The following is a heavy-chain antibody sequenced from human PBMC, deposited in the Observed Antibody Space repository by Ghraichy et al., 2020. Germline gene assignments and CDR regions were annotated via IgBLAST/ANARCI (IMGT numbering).Heavy chain of an antibody. CDR1: GFTFTNYA. D-gene: IGHD3-10*01. Sequence: ESLNISCAASGFTFTNYAVNWVRQAPGKGLEWVSAIGASGDTTYYADSVRGRFTISRDNSKNTLYLQMNSLRAEDTAVYYCVKVSIRGVTYYYFDSWGQGTLVTVS. V-gene: IGHV3-23*01. CDR3: VKVSIRGVTYYYFDS. CDR2: IGASGDTT. J-gene: IGHJ4*02.